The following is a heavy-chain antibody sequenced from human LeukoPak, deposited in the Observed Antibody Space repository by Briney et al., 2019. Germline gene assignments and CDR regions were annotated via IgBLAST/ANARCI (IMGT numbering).Heavy chain of an antibody. V-gene: IGHV3-74*01. CDR3: AYFACSSPSCEYFDY. D-gene: IGHD2-2*01. J-gene: IGHJ4*02. CDR2: INSDGSST. Sequence: GGSLRLSCAASGFTFSSYWMHWVRQAPGKGLVWVPRINSDGSSTTYADSVKGRFTISRDNAKNTLYLQMNSLRAEDTAVYYCAYFACSSPSCEYFDYWGKETLVTVPS. CDR1: GFTFSSYW.